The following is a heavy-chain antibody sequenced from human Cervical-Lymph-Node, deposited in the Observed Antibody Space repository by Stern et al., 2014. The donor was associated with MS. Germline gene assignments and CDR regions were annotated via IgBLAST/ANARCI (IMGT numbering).Heavy chain of an antibody. CDR2: IIPILGLP. J-gene: IGHJ5*02. D-gene: IGHD2-15*01. V-gene: IGHV1-69*04. CDR3: ARGVVSNRAAATLHNLFDP. Sequence: QVQLLQPGAEVKKPGSSVNVSCKASGGTFSSSYAITWMRQAPGQGLEWMGRIIPILGLPYYAQKFQGRLTITADTSTSTVYMGLSSLTSEDTAVYYCARGVVSNRAAATLHNLFDPWGQGTLVTVSS. CDR1: GGTFSSSYA.